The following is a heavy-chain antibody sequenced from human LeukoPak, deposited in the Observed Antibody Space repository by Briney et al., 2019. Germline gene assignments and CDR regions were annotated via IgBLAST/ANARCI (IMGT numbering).Heavy chain of an antibody. D-gene: IGHD3-22*01. V-gene: IGHV1-2*02. CDR2: INPNSGGT. CDR1: GYTFTGYY. J-gene: IGHJ4*02. CDR3: ARDRGRYYYDSSGYYT. Sequence: GASVKVSCKASGYTFTGYYMHWVRQAPGQGLEWMGWINPNSGGTNYAQKFQGRVTMTRDTSISTAYMELSRLRSDDTAVYYCARDRGRYYYDSSGYYTWGQGTLVTVSS.